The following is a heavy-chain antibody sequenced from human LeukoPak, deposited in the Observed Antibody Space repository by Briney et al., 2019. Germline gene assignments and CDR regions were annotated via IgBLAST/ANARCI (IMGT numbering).Heavy chain of an antibody. CDR3: ARRISGYYIDY. D-gene: IGHD1-26*01. CDR2: IWPSDSDT. J-gene: IGHJ4*02. Sequence: GEPLKISCKGSGYTFTNYWIGWVRQMPGKGLEWMGIIWPSDSDTRYSPSLQGQVTISADKSISTAYLQWSSLKASDTAIYFCARRISGYYIDYWGQGTLVSVSS. CDR1: GYTFTNYW. V-gene: IGHV5-51*01.